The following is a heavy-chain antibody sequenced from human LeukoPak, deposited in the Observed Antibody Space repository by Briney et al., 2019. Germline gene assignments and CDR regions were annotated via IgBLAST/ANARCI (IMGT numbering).Heavy chain of an antibody. CDR2: MNPNSGNT. CDR1: GYAFTSYD. CDR3: ARGRGVATIRCARYMDV. Sequence: GASVTVSFKSSGYAFTSYDINWVRQATGQGLEWMGWMNPNSGNTGYAQKFQGRVTITRNTSISTAYMELSSLRSEDTAVYYCARGRGVATIRCARYMDVWGKGTTVTVSS. V-gene: IGHV1-8*03. D-gene: IGHD5-12*01. J-gene: IGHJ6*03.